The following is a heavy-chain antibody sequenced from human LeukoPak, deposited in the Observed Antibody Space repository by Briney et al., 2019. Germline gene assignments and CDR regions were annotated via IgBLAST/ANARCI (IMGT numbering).Heavy chain of an antibody. CDR2: IYYSGST. J-gene: IGHJ2*01. CDR1: DGSLTSRNYY. V-gene: IGHV4-39*07. Sequence: SETLSLTCTVSDGSLTSRNYYWGWIRQPPGKGLEWIGSIYYSGSTYYNPSLKSRVTISVDTSKNQFSLKLSSVTAADTAVYYCARVGYCSHGSCLRLDWYFDLWGRGTLVTVSS. CDR3: ARVGYCSHGSCLRLDWYFDL. D-gene: IGHD2-15*01.